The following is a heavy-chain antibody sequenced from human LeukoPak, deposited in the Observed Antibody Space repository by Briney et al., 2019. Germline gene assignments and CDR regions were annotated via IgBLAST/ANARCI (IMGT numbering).Heavy chain of an antibody. J-gene: IGHJ5*02. V-gene: IGHV4-39*07. Sequence: PSETLPLTCIVSGASISSSSYYWGWIRQPPGKGLEWIGSIYYSGGTSYNPSLKSRVTMSADTSKNHFSLNLSSVTAADTAVYYCARGEYYYGSGGFDPWGQGTLVTVSS. D-gene: IGHD3-10*01. CDR2: IYYSGGT. CDR1: GASISSSSYY. CDR3: ARGEYYYGSGGFDP.